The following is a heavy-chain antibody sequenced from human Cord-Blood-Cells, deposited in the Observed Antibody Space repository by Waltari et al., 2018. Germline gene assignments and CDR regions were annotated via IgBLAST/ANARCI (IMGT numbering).Heavy chain of an antibody. V-gene: IGHV4-59*01. CDR3: ASRMYYYYGMDV. J-gene: IGHJ6*02. Sequence: LVKPSETLSLTCTVSGGSISSYYWSWIRQPPGKGLEWIGYIYYSGSTNYNPSLKSRVTISVDTSKNQFSLKLSSVTAADTAVYYCASRMYYYYGMDVWGQGTTVTVSS. CDR1: GGSISSYY. CDR2: IYYSGST.